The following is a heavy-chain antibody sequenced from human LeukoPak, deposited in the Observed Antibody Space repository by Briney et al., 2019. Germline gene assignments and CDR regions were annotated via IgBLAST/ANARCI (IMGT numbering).Heavy chain of an antibody. CDR2: ISYDGSNK. D-gene: IGHD3-10*01. CDR1: GFSFPYG. V-gene: IGHV3-30*03. Sequence: GGSLRLSCEASGFSFPYGMSWVRQAPGKGLEWVAVISYDGSNKYYVDSVKGRFTISRDNSKNTLYLQMNSLRTKDTAVYYCAGRGSGSYFDYWGQGTLVTVSS. CDR3: AGRGSGSYFDY. J-gene: IGHJ4*02.